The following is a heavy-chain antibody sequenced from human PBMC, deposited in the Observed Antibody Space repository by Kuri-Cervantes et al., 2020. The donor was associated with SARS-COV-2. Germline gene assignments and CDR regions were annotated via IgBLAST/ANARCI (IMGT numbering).Heavy chain of an antibody. CDR1: GFTFNTYA. J-gene: IGHJ4*02. CDR2: VSYDGSNR. CDR3: AGDLYETYYFDF. D-gene: IGHD5/OR15-5a*01. Sequence: GESLKISCAASGFTFNTYAMHWVRQAPGKGLEWVAHVSYDGSNRFYAQSVRGRFTISRDNSKSTLYLQMDSLGGDDTALYYCAGDLYETYYFDFWGQGALVTVSS. V-gene: IGHV3-30*04.